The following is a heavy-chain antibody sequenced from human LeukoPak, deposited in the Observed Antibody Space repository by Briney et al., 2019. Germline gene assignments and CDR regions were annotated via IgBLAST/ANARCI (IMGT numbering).Heavy chain of an antibody. CDR1: GFTFSSYA. D-gene: IGHD3-3*01. Sequence: PGGSLRLSCAASGFTFSSYAMRWVRQAPGKGLEWVSAISGSGGSTYYADSVKGRFTISRDNSKNTLYLQMNSLRAEDTAVYYCAKSYDFWSAIFDYWGQGTLVTVSS. J-gene: IGHJ4*02. CDR2: ISGSGGST. V-gene: IGHV3-23*01. CDR3: AKSYDFWSAIFDY.